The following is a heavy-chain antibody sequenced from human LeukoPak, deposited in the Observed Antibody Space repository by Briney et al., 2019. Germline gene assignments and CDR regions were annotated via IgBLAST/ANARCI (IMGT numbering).Heavy chain of an antibody. D-gene: IGHD1-26*01. V-gene: IGHV1-69*04. CDR2: IIPILGIA. CDR3: ASLIVGATPGNWFYP. CDR1: GGTFSSYA. Sequence: ASVKVSCKASGGTFSSYAISWVRQAPGQGLEWMGRIIPILGIANYAQKFQGRVTITADKSTSTAYMELSSLRSEDTAVYYCASLIVGATPGNWFYPWGQGTLVTVSS. J-gene: IGHJ5*02.